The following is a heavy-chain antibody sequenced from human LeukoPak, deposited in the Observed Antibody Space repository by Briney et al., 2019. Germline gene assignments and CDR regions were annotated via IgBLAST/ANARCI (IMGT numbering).Heavy chain of an antibody. V-gene: IGHV1-2*02. D-gene: IGHD3-22*01. CDR2: INPNSGGT. CDR1: GYTFTGYY. J-gene: IGHJ3*02. CDR3: ARDLYYYDSSGYWEGNAFDI. Sequence: ASVKVSCKASGYTFTGYYMHWVRQAPGQGLEWMGWINPNSGGTNYAQKFQGRVTMTRDTSISTAYMELSRLRSDDTAVYYCARDLYYYDSSGYWEGNAFDIWGQGTMVTVSS.